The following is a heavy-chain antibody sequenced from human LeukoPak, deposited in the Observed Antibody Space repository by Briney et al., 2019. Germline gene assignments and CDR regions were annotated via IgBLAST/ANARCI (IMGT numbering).Heavy chain of an antibody. Sequence: SGGTLRLSCAASGFTFSSYGMSWVRQAPGKGLEWVAFIRYDGSNKYYADSVKGRCTISRDNSKNTLYLQMNSLRVEDTAVYYCARGLFLSGYLDAFDIWGQGTVVTVSS. D-gene: IGHD3-22*01. CDR1: GFTFSSYG. V-gene: IGHV3-30*02. J-gene: IGHJ3*02. CDR3: ARGLFLSGYLDAFDI. CDR2: IRYDGSNK.